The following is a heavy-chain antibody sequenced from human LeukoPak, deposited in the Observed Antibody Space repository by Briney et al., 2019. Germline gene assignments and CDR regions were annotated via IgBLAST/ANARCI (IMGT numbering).Heavy chain of an antibody. CDR2: IRPDGSEG. V-gene: IGHV3-7*03. Sequence: GGSLRLSCTTSGITFSNSWMSWVRQAPGKGLEWVATIRPDGSEGYYADSVRGRFTISRDNSKNSFYLQMSSLRAEDTAIYICAKDGGTYPYFLDVWGKGTTVIVSS. J-gene: IGHJ6*03. CDR3: AKDGGTYPYFLDV. D-gene: IGHD1-26*01. CDR1: GITFSNSW.